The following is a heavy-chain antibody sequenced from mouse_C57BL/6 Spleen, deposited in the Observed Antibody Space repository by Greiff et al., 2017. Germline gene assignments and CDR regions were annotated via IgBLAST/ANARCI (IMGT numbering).Heavy chain of an antibody. Sequence: VQLQQSGPGLVKPSQSLSLTCSVTGYSITSGYYWNWLRQFPGNQLELMGFISYDGSNNYNPSLKNRISITRDTSKNQFFLKLNSVTTEDTATYYCARDYGGYFDYWGQGTTLTVSS. CDR3: ARDYGGYFDY. CDR2: ISYDGSN. D-gene: IGHD1-1*01. J-gene: IGHJ2*01. CDR1: GYSITSGYY. V-gene: IGHV3-6*01.